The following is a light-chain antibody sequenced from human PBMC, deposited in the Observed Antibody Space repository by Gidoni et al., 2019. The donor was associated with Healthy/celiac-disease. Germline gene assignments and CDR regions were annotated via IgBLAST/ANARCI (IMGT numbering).Light chain of an antibody. Sequence: SYELTQPPSVSVSPGQTARITCSGDALPKQYSYWYQQKPGQAPVLVIYKDSERPPEIPERFSGSSSGTTVTLTISGVQAEDEADYYCQSADSSGTYGVFGGGTKLTVL. CDR1: ALPKQY. J-gene: IGLJ3*02. CDR3: QSADSSGTYGV. CDR2: KDS. V-gene: IGLV3-25*03.